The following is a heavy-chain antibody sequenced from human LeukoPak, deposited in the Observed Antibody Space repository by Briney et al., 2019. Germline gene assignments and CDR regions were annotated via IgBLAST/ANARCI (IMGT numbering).Heavy chain of an antibody. J-gene: IGHJ4*02. CDR3: ASPPRGTRTQNYFDY. D-gene: IGHD2-2*01. Sequence: PGGSLRLSCAASGFTFSSYAMSWVRQAPGKGLEWVSAISGSGGSTYYADSVKGRFTISRDNSKNTLYLQMNSLRAEDTAVHYCASPPRGTRTQNYFDYWGQGTLVTVSS. CDR1: GFTFSSYA. V-gene: IGHV3-23*01. CDR2: ISGSGGST.